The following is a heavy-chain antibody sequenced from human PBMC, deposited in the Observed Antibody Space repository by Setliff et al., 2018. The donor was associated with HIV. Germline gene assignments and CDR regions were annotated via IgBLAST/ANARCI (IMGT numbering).Heavy chain of an antibody. D-gene: IGHD3-22*01. CDR3: ATIRAYYYDSSGQEYFQH. CDR1: GYTFTSYA. Sequence: ASVKVSCKASGYTFTSYAIHWVRQAPGQRPEWMGWINTGQGNTKYSQEFQGRVTITRDTSATTAYMELSSLGSEDMAVYYCATIRAYYYDSSGQEYFQHWGHGSLVTVSS. CDR2: INTGQGNT. J-gene: IGHJ1*01. V-gene: IGHV1-3*03.